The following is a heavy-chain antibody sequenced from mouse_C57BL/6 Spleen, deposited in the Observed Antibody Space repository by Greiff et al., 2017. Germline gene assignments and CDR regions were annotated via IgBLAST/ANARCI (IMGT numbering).Heavy chain of an antibody. CDR1: GYTFTSYW. CDR2: IYPGSGST. Sequence: VQLQQPGAELVKPGASVKMSCKASGYTFTSYWITWVKQRPGQGLEWIGDIYPGSGSTNYNEKFKSKATLTVDTSSSTAYMQLSSLTSEDSAVYYCARAGNYYGYFDVWGTGTTVTVSS. J-gene: IGHJ1*03. CDR3: ARAGNYYGYFDV. V-gene: IGHV1-55*01.